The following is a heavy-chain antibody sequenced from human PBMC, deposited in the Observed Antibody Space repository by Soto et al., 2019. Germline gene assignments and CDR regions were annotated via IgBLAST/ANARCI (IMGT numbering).Heavy chain of an antibody. CDR1: GYPFTTYY. D-gene: IGHD3-10*01. J-gene: IGHJ4*02. CDR3: ATDDYGIFPY. Sequence: ASVKVSCKVSGYPFTTYYIHWVRQAPGQGLEWMGWIDPRSGGTVYEQKFQGRVTMTRDTSISTVYMDLSGLTSDDTALYYCATDDYGIFPYWGQGSLVTVSS. CDR2: IDPRSGGT. V-gene: IGHV1-2*02.